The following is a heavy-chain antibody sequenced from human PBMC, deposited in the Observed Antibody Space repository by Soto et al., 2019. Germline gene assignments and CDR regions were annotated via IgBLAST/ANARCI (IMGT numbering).Heavy chain of an antibody. CDR3: ARRRQLLERWYFDY. D-gene: IGHD6-13*01. CDR1: GGSISSSSYY. V-gene: IGHV4-39*01. J-gene: IGHJ4*02. Sequence: QLQLQESGPGLVKPSETLSLTCTVSGGSISSSSYYWGWIRQPPGKGLEWIGSIYYSGNTYYNPSLKSRVTMSVDTSKNQFSLKLSSVTAADTAVYYCARRRQLLERWYFDYWGQGTLVTVSS. CDR2: IYYSGNT.